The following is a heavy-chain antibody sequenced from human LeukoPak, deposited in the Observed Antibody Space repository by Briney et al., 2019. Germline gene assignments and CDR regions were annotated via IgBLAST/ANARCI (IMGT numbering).Heavy chain of an antibody. CDR2: FDPEDGET. J-gene: IGHJ3*02. Sequence: EASVKVSCTVSGYTLTELSMHWVRQAPGKGLEWMGGFDPEDGETIYAQKFQGRVTMTEDTSTDTAYMELSSLRSEDTAVYYCATDESLSWATGTTRAFDIWGQGTMVTVSS. CDR1: GYTLTELS. V-gene: IGHV1-24*01. D-gene: IGHD1-1*01. CDR3: ATDESLSWATGTTRAFDI.